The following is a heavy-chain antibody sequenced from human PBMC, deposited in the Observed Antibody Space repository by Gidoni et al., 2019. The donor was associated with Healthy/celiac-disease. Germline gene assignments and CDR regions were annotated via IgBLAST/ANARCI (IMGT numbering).Heavy chain of an antibody. J-gene: IGHJ3*02. D-gene: IGHD1-1*01. Sequence: EVQLVESGGGLVKPGGSLRLSCAASGFTFSSYSMNWVRQAPGKGLEGVSSISSSSSYIYYADSVKGRFTISRDNAKNSLYLQMNSLRAEDTAVYYCARAMVGDTRNDFPEAFDIWGQGTMVTVSS. V-gene: IGHV3-21*01. CDR1: GFTFSSYS. CDR2: ISSSSSYI. CDR3: ARAMVGDTRNDFPEAFDI.